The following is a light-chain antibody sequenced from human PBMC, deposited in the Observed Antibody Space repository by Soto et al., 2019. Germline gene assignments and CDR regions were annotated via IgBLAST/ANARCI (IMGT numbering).Light chain of an antibody. CDR2: LNSDGAH. V-gene: IGLV4-69*01. CDR3: QAWGTGVVV. Sequence: QPVLTQSPSASASRGASVKLTCTLSGGHSAYAIAWLQQQPEKGPRALMKLNSDGAHSKGSGIPDRFSGSAYGAERYLTISGLQSEDEADYYWQAWGTGVVVFGGGTKVTVL. CDR1: GGHSAYA. J-gene: IGLJ2*01.